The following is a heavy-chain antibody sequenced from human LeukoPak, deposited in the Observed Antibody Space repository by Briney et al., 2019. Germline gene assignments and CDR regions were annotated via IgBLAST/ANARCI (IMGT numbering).Heavy chain of an antibody. Sequence: ASAKVSCKASGYTFSGYSMHWVRQAPGQGLEWMGRINPNSGVTYYAQKSQGRVTMTSDTSITTAYMELSSLTSDDTATYYCARDASNWSAFDSWGQGTLVIVSS. CDR1: GYTFSGYS. D-gene: IGHD1-20*01. J-gene: IGHJ5*01. CDR3: ARDASNWSAFDS. CDR2: INPNSGVT. V-gene: IGHV1-2*06.